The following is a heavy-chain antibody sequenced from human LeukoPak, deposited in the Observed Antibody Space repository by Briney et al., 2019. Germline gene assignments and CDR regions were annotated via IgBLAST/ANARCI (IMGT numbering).Heavy chain of an antibody. CDR2: IHASGST. CDR3: ARGMSAAYDYNWFDS. J-gene: IGHJ5*01. D-gene: IGHD5-12*01. CDR1: GDSISAYY. V-gene: IGHV4-4*07. Sequence: SETLSLTCTVSGDSISAYYWSWIWQPAGRGLEWIGRIHASGSTRYNPSLKSRVTMSVDTSKNQFSLKLTSVTAADTALYFCARGMSAAYDYNWFDSWGQGTLVTVSS.